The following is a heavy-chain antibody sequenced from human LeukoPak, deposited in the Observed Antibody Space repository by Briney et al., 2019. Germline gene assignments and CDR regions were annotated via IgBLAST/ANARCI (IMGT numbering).Heavy chain of an antibody. V-gene: IGHV3-74*01. CDR3: ARVIIAATGIDY. CDR1: GFTFSSHW. Sequence: GGSLRLSCATAGFTFSSHWMHWARQGPGKGLVWVSRINTDGSTTSYADSVKGRFTISRDNAKNTLYLQMNSLRAEDTAVYYCARVIIAATGIDYWGQGTLVTVSS. J-gene: IGHJ4*02. D-gene: IGHD6-13*01. CDR2: INTDGSTT.